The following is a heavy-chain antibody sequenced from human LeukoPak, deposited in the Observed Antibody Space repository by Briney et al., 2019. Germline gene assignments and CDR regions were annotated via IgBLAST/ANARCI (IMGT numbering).Heavy chain of an antibody. Sequence: SQTLSLTCTVSGGSISSSSYYWGWIRQPPGKGLEWIGSIYYSGSTYYNPSLKSRVTISVDTSKNQFSLKLSSVTAADTAVYYCARGHLVGGWFKYDAFDIWGQGTMVTVSS. V-gene: IGHV4-39*07. CDR3: ARGHLVGGWFKYDAFDI. CDR2: IYYSGST. D-gene: IGHD6-19*01. J-gene: IGHJ3*02. CDR1: GGSISSSSYY.